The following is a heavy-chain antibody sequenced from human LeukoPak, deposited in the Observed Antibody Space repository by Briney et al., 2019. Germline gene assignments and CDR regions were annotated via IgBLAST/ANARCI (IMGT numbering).Heavy chain of an antibody. V-gene: IGHV1-46*01. J-gene: IGHJ4*02. CDR1: GYTFTSYY. CDR2: IYPRDGST. Sequence: ASVKVSCKASGYTFTSYYMHWVRQAPGQGLEWMGMIYPRDGSTSYTQKFQGRVTVTRDASTSTVHMELSGLRSEDTAVYYCARDQEGFDYWGQGTLVTVSS. CDR3: ARDQEGFDY.